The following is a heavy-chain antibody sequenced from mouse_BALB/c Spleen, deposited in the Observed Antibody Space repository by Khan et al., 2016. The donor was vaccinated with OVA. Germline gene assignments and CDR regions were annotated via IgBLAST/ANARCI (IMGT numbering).Heavy chain of an antibody. D-gene: IGHD2-3*01. CDR2: IDPETGGT. J-gene: IGHJ3*01. V-gene: IGHV1-15*01. CDR1: GYTFTDYE. Sequence: VQLQESGAELVRPGASVTLSCKASGYTFTDYEMYWVKQTPVHGLEWIGAIDPETGGTAYNQKFKGKATLTADKSSSTAYMELRSLTSEDSAVYYCTRGYLPLFAYWGQGTLVTVSA. CDR3: TRGYLPLFAY.